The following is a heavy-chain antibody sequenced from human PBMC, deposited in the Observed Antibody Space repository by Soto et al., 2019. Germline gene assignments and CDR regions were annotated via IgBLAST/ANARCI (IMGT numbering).Heavy chain of an antibody. Sequence: SETLSLTCTVSGGSISSGGYYWSWIRQHPGKGLEWIGYIYYSGSTYYNPSLKSRVTISVDTSKNQFSLKLSSVTAADTAVYYCARTDVVVTAKYAFDIWGQGTMVTVSS. V-gene: IGHV4-31*03. CDR3: ARTDVVVTAKYAFDI. CDR2: IYYSGST. D-gene: IGHD2-21*02. CDR1: GGSISSGGYY. J-gene: IGHJ3*02.